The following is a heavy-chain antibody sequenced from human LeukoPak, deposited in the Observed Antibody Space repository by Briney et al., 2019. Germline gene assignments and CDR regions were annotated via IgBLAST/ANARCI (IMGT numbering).Heavy chain of an antibody. CDR3: ARIYYGSGEEPLNWFDP. J-gene: IGHJ5*02. CDR1: GGSFSGYY. D-gene: IGHD3-10*01. CDR2: INHSGST. V-gene: IGHV4-34*01. Sequence: SETLSLTCAVYGGSFSGYYWSWIRHPPGKGLEWIGEINHSGSTNYNPSLKSRVTISVDTSKNQFSLKLSSVTAADTAVYYCARIYYGSGEEPLNWFDPWGQGTLVTVSS.